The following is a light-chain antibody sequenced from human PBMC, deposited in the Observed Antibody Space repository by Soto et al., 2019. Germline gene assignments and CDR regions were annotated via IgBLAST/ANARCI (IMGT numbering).Light chain of an antibody. CDR2: DVN. CDR1: RSDVGGYND. Sequence: QSVLTQPPSASGSPGQSVTISCTATRSDVGGYNDVSWYQQHPGKAPKLMIYDVNNRPSGGPDRFSCSKTGNTAAPTVSGVQDDEEANYYCSSFACSNGSRVFGGGTKVTVL. V-gene: IGLV2-8*01. J-gene: IGLJ3*02. CDR3: SSFACSNGSRV.